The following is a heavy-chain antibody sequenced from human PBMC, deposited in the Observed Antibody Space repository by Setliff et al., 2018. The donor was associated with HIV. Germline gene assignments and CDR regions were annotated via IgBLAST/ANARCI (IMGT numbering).Heavy chain of an antibody. D-gene: IGHD3-22*01. CDR2: ISGSGDST. CDR3: ARGGGSGYYAEYFQH. Sequence: GGSLRLSCAPSGFTFGSYAMSWVRQAPGKGLEWVSVISGSGDSTFYADSLKGRFTISRDNSKNTLYLQMNSLRSEDTAVYYCARGGGSGYYAEYFQHWGQGTLVTVSS. V-gene: IGHV3-23*01. J-gene: IGHJ1*01. CDR1: GFTFGSYA.